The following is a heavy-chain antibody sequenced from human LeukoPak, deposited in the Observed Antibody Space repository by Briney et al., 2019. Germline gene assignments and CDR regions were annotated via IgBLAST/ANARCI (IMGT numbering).Heavy chain of an antibody. CDR2: IRYDGSNN. CDR3: AHSPDIVAVGFDY. D-gene: IGHD5-12*01. CDR1: GFTFSDYG. Sequence: GSLRLSCTASGFTFSDYGMHWVRQAPGKGLEWVAFIRYDGSNNYYADSVKGRFTISRDNSKNTLYLQMNSLRAEDTAVYYCAHSPDIVAVGFDYWGQGTLVTVSS. J-gene: IGHJ4*02. V-gene: IGHV3-30*02.